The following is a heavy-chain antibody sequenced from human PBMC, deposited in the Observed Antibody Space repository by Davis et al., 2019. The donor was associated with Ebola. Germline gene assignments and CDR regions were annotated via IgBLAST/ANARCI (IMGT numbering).Heavy chain of an antibody. V-gene: IGHV3-11*05. D-gene: IGHD3-22*01. Sequence: GESLKISCAASGFTFSDYYMSWIRQAPGKGLEWVSYISSSSSYTNYADSVKGRFTISRDNSKNTLYLQMNSLRAEDTAVYYCAKATMIVVVITPFDYWGQGTLVTVSS. CDR2: ISSSSSYT. J-gene: IGHJ4*02. CDR1: GFTFSDYY. CDR3: AKATMIVVVITPFDY.